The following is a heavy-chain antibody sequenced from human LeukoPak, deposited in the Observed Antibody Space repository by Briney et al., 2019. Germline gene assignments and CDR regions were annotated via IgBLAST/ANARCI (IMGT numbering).Heavy chain of an antibody. D-gene: IGHD5-12*01. CDR3: ASVHSGANFDY. CDR2: IYYSGST. J-gene: IGHJ4*02. Sequence: KPSETLSLTCTVSGGSISSYYWGWIRQPPGKGLEWIGSIYYSGSTYYNPSLKSRVTISVDTSKNQFSLKLSSVTAADTAVYYCASVHSGANFDYWGQGTLVTVSS. CDR1: GGSISSYY. V-gene: IGHV4-39*01.